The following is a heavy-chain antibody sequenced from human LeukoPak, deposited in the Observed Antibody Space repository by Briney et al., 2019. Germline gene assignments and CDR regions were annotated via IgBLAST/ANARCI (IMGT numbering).Heavy chain of an antibody. V-gene: IGHV5-51*01. CDR2: IYPGDSDT. CDR1: GSSFIGYW. Sequence: TGESLKISCQGSGSSFIGYWIGWVRQVPGKGLEGLGIIYPGDSDTKYRPSLQGQVTISVDKSINTAYLQWSGLKASDTAIYYCARSEMSTFFDFWGQGTLVTVSS. D-gene: IGHD5-24*01. CDR3: ARSEMSTFFDF. J-gene: IGHJ5*01.